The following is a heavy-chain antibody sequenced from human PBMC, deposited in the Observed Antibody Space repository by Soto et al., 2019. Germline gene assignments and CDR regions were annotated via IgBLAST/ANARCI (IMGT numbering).Heavy chain of an antibody. V-gene: IGHV1-69*01. Sequence: QVQLVQSGAEVKEPGSSVKVSCKASGGGNWRDYRTTWVRRAPGQGLEWMGGIIPKLGSANYAQNFQGRVKITADESTKTDYMDLRSMRSDDSAVYYCARGSDGNNYGAGYWCQGAPVTVSS. J-gene: IGHJ1*01. D-gene: IGHD5-12*01. CDR1: GGGNWRDYR. CDR3: ARGSDGNNYGAGY. CDR2: IIPKLGSA.